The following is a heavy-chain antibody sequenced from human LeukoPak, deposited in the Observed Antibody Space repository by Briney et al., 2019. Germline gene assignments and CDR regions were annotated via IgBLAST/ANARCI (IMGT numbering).Heavy chain of an antibody. J-gene: IGHJ6*03. CDR2: IYSGGST. V-gene: IGHV3-53*01. CDR1: GFTVSSNY. Sequence: GGSLRLSCAASGFTVSSNYMIWVRQAPGKGLEWVSVIYSGGSTYYADSVKGRFTISRDNSKNTLYLQMNSLRAEDTAVYYCAKAPPWGYYMDVWGKGTTVTVSS. CDR3: AKAPPWGYYMDV. D-gene: IGHD1-26*01.